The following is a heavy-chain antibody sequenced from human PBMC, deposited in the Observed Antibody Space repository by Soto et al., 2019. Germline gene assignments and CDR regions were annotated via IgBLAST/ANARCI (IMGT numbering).Heavy chain of an antibody. Sequence: WGSLRLSCAASGFTFSTYAMSCVRLAPGKWLEWVSAISGSGGSTHYAGSVKGRFTISRDNSKNTLYLQMNSLRAEDTAVYYCARDSKGGSGWTSYYYGMDVWGQGTTVTVSS. J-gene: IGHJ6*02. V-gene: IGHV3-23*01. D-gene: IGHD6-19*01. CDR1: GFTFSTYA. CDR2: ISGSGGST. CDR3: ARDSKGGSGWTSYYYGMDV.